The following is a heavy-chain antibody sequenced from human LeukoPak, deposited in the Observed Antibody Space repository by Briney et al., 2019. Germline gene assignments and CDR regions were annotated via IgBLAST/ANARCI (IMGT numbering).Heavy chain of an antibody. CDR2: ISSSSSYI. Sequence: GGSLRLSCAASGFTFSSYSMNWVRQAPGKGLEWVSSISSSSSYIYYADSVKGRFTISRDNAKNSLYLQMNSLRAEDTAVYYCARHRSGGSQDDAFDIWGQGTMVTVSS. J-gene: IGHJ3*02. CDR3: ARHRSGGSQDDAFDI. D-gene: IGHD2-15*01. V-gene: IGHV3-21*01. CDR1: GFTFSSYS.